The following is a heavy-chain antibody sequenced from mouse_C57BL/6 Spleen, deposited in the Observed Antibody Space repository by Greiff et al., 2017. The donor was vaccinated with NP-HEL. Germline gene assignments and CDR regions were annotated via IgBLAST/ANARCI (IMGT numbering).Heavy chain of an antibody. CDR3: ARCYDGSSRGYFDV. V-gene: IGHV5-17*01. Sequence: DVMLVESGGGLVKPGGSLKLSCAASGFTFSDYGMHWVRRAPEKGLEWVAYISSGSSTIYYADTVKGRFTISRDNAKNTLFLQMTSLRSEDTAMYYCARCYDGSSRGYFDVWGTGTTVTVSS. J-gene: IGHJ1*03. CDR2: ISSGSSTI. CDR1: GFTFSDYG. D-gene: IGHD1-1*01.